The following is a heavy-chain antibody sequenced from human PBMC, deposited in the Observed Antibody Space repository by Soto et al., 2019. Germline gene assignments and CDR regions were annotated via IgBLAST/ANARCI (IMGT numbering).Heavy chain of an antibody. V-gene: IGHV4-39*01. CDR2: IYYSGST. D-gene: IGHD1-26*01. J-gene: IGHJ4*02. Sequence: SETLSLTCTVSGGSISSSSYYWGWIRQPPGKGLEWIGSIYYSGSTYYNPSLKSRVTISVDTSKNQFSLKLSSVTAADTAVYYCARIDNSGSYWGNYYFDYWGQGTLVTVSS. CDR1: GGSISSSSYY. CDR3: ARIDNSGSYWGNYYFDY.